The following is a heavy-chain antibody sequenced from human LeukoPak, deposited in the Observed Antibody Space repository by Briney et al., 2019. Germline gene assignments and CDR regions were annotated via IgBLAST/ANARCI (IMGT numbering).Heavy chain of an antibody. D-gene: IGHD3-16*01. CDR2: ISSGGNT. J-gene: IGHJ4*02. CDR3: ARGLTVDDPDPWD. V-gene: IGHV3-53*01. CDR1: GFTVSRNY. Sequence: GGSLRLACAASGFTVSRNYMSWVRQAPGKGLEWVSVISSGGNTYYTDSVKGRFTISRDNAKNSLYLQMNSLRAEDTAVYYCARGLTVDDPDPWDWGQGTLVTVSS.